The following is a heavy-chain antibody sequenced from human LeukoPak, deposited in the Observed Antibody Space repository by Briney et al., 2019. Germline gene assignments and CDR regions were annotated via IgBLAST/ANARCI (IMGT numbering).Heavy chain of an antibody. Sequence: PGGSLRLSCAASGFTFSSYWMSSVRQAPGKGLEWVANIKQDGSEKYYVDSVKGRFTISRDNAKNSLYLQMNSLRAEDTAVYYCARVDYSDAFDIWGQGTMVTVSS. CDR2: IKQDGSEK. CDR3: ARVDYSDAFDI. J-gene: IGHJ3*02. V-gene: IGHV3-7*01. CDR1: GFTFSSYW. D-gene: IGHD3-10*01.